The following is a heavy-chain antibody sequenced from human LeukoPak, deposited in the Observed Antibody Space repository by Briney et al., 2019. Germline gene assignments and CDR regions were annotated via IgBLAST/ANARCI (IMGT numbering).Heavy chain of an antibody. CDR3: ARVPDIVVVPAEYYFDY. Sequence: GGSLGLSCAASGFTFSSYSMNWVRQAPGKGLEWVSYISSSSSTIYYADSVKGRFTISRDNAKNSLYLQMNSLRDEDTAVYYCARVPDIVVVPAEYYFDYWGQGTLVTVSS. D-gene: IGHD2-2*01. J-gene: IGHJ4*02. CDR1: GFTFSSYS. CDR2: ISSSSSTI. V-gene: IGHV3-48*02.